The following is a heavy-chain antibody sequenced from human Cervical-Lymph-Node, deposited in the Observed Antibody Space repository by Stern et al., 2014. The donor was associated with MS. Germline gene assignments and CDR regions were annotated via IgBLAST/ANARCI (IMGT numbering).Heavy chain of an antibody. Sequence: VQLEESGGGLVKPGGSLRLSCEASGFKFDDYYINWILQPPGKGLEWVAFISSSGSTIYYADSVKGRFTISRDNTKDSLYLQMDSLRAEDTAVYYCARGYRYHFDFWGQGTLVAVSS. CDR3: ARGYRYHFDF. J-gene: IGHJ4*02. CDR1: GFKFDDYY. CDR2: ISSSGSTI. D-gene: IGHD5-18*01. V-gene: IGHV3-11*01.